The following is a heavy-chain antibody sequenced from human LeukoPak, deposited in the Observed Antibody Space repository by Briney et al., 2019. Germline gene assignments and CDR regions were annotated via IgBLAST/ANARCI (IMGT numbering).Heavy chain of an antibody. CDR2: IYPGDSDT. Sequence: GESLKISCKGSGYIFTNYWIGWARQMPGKGLEWMGIIYPGDSDTRYSPSFQGQVTISADKSITTAYLQWGSLQASDSAKYHCARRGGMAAIDFWGQGTLVTVSS. D-gene: IGHD2-2*01. CDR1: GYIFTNYW. V-gene: IGHV5-51*01. CDR3: ARRGGMAAIDF. J-gene: IGHJ4*02.